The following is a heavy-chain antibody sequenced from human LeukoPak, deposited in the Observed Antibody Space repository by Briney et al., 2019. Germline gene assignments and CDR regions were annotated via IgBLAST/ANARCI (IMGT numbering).Heavy chain of an antibody. V-gene: IGHV3-30*18. Sequence: GGSLRLSCAASGFTFSSYGMHWVRQAPGKGLEWVAVISYDGSNKYYADSVKGRFTISRDNSKNTLYLQMNSLRAEDTAVYYCAKGGYYDSSGYPIWGQGTMVTVSS. D-gene: IGHD3-22*01. CDR1: GFTFSSYG. CDR3: AKGGYYDSSGYPI. CDR2: ISYDGSNK. J-gene: IGHJ3*02.